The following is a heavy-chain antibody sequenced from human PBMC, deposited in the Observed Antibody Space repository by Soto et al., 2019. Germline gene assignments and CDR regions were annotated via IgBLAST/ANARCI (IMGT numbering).Heavy chain of an antibody. Sequence: SVKVSCNASGGTFSSYAISWVRPAPGQGLEWMGGLIPIFGTANYAQKIQGRVKITADKSTSKAYMELRSLRSEDTAVYYCAREGYYVSSGALRSYFQHLGQGTLVTVSS. D-gene: IGHD3-22*01. CDR3: AREGYYVSSGALRSYFQH. V-gene: IGHV1-69*06. CDR2: LIPIFGTA. CDR1: GGTFSSYA. J-gene: IGHJ1*01.